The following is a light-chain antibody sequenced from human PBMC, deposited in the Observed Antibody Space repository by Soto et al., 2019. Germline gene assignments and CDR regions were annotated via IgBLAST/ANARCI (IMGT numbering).Light chain of an antibody. CDR2: DDS. J-gene: IGLJ7*01. V-gene: IGLV3-21*02. CDR1: NIGDKS. CDR3: QVMDSSSDHVV. Sequence: SYVLTQPPSVSVAPGQTASITCGGNNIGDKSVHWYQQKPGQAPVLVVHDDSDRPSGIPERFSGSNSGNTATLTISRVEGGDEADYYCQVMDSSSDHVVFGGGTQLTVL.